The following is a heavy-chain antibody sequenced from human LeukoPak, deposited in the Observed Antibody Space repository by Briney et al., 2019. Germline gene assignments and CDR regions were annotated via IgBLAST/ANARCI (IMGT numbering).Heavy chain of an antibody. Sequence: PGGSLSLSCAASGFTVSSNYMSWVRQAPGKGLEWVSVIYSGGSTYYADSVKGRFTISRDNSKNTLYLQMNSLRAEDTAVYYCARGHQYYDILTGYHYYFDYWGQGTLVTVSS. D-gene: IGHD3-9*01. CDR3: ARGHQYYDILTGYHYYFDY. CDR2: IYSGGST. V-gene: IGHV3-53*01. CDR1: GFTVSSNY. J-gene: IGHJ4*02.